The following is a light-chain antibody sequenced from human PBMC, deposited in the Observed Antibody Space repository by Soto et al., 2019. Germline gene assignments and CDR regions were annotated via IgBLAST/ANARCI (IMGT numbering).Light chain of an antibody. CDR3: QQSFNTPLT. CDR2: SAS. Sequence: DIHMTQSPSSLSASVGDRVTITCRAGQDIDIYLNWYQQEPGKAPKLLISSASTLQTGVPSRFRGSGSGTDFTLTINSLQPQDLATYYCQQSFNTPLTFGGGTKVDFK. V-gene: IGKV1-39*01. CDR1: QDIDIY. J-gene: IGKJ4*01.